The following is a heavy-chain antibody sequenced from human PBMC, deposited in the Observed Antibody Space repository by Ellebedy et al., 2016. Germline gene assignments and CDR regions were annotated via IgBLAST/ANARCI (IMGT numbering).Heavy chain of an antibody. D-gene: IGHD2-15*01. J-gene: IGHJ4*02. CDR3: AREDGGSPLDS. CDR2: FNAGNGNT. V-gene: IGHV1-3*01. CDR1: GYSFTSYF. Sequence: ASVKVSCXASGYSFTSYFIHWVRQAPGQRLEWVGWFNAGNGNTRYSQKFQGRVTITRDTSATTAYMELRSLRSEETAMYYCAREDGGSPLDSWGQGTLVTVSS.